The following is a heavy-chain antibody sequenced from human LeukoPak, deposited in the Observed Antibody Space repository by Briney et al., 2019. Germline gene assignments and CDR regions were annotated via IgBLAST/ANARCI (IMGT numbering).Heavy chain of an antibody. CDR1: GGSISSGGYS. CDR3: ASAGVVVPAAEEYSSSDYYYGMDV. Sequence: SETLSLTCAVSGGSISSGGYSWSWIRQPPGKGLEWIGYIYHSGSTYYNPSLKSRVTMSVDTSKNQFSLKLSSVTAADTAVYYCASAGVVVPAAEEYSSSDYYYGMDVWGQGTTVTVSS. CDR2: IYHSGST. D-gene: IGHD2-2*01. V-gene: IGHV4-30-2*01. J-gene: IGHJ6*02.